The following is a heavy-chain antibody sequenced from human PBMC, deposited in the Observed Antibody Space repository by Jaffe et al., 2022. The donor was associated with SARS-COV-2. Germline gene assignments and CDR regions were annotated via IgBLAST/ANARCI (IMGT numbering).Heavy chain of an antibody. CDR2: IKSHADGGTA. D-gene: IGHD5-18*01. V-gene: IGHV3-15*01. CDR1: GFSFSNAW. Sequence: EVQLVESGGGLVKPGGSLKLSCATSGFSFSNAWMNWVRQSPGKGLEWVGRIKSHADGGTADYAAPVKGRFTISRDDSENRVFLQMNVLLTEDTAVYFCTTSQLRVYYFDSWGQGTLVTVAS. J-gene: IGHJ4*02. CDR3: TTSQLRVYYFDS.